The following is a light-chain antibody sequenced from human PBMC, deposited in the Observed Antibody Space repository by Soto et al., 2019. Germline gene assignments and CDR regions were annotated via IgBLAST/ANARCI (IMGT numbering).Light chain of an antibody. CDR1: SSDVGGYNY. CDR2: EVS. Sequence: QSALTQPASVSGSPGQSITISCNGTSSDVGGYNYVSWYQHHPGKAPKLMLYEVSKRPSGVSNRFSGSKSGDTASLIISGLQAEDEADYYCSSYTTGSTLVLGGGTQLTVL. J-gene: IGLJ7*01. CDR3: SSYTTGSTLV. V-gene: IGLV2-14*01.